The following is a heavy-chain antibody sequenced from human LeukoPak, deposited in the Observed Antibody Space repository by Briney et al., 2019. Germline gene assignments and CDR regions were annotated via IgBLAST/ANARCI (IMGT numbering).Heavy chain of an antibody. CDR3: ARVRGYQLLSGAFDI. V-gene: IGHV5-51*01. J-gene: IGHJ3*02. Sequence: GESLKISCKGSGYSFASYWIAWVRQMPGKGLEWMGIIYPGDSDTRYSPSFQGQVTISADKSISTAYLQWSSLKASDTAMYYCARVRGYQLLSGAFDIWGQGTMVTVSS. CDR1: GYSFASYW. D-gene: IGHD2-2*01. CDR2: IYPGDSDT.